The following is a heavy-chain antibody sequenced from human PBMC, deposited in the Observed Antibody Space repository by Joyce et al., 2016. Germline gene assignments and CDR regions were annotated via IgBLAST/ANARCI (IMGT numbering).Heavy chain of an antibody. D-gene: IGHD1-26*01. Sequence: QVKLVESGGDLVKPGGSLRLSCAASGFPFSDFYMTWIRQTPGKRLECRSYISSSANYTDYADSVKGRFTISRDNAKNSLFLQMNTLRAEDTAVYYCGRGAAGDSWGQGTLVTVSS. J-gene: IGHJ4*02. V-gene: IGHV3-11*06. CDR2: ISSSANYT. CDR3: GRGAAGDS. CDR1: GFPFSDFY.